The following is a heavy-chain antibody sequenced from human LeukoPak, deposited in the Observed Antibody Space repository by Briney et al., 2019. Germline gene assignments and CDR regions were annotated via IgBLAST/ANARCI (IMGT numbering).Heavy chain of an antibody. D-gene: IGHD6-13*01. V-gene: IGHV1-24*01. J-gene: IGHJ6*02. CDR2: FDPEDGET. Sequence: ASVKVSCKVSGYTLTELSMHWVRQAPGKGLEWMGGFDPEDGETIYAQKFQGRVTITRDTSASTAYMELSSLRSEDTAVYYCARDLGSSSWYGYYGMDVWGQGTTVTVSS. CDR3: ARDLGSSSWYGYYGMDV. CDR1: GYTLTELS.